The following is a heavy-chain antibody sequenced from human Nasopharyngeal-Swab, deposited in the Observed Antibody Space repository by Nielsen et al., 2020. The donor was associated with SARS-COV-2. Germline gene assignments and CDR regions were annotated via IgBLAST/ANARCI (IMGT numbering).Heavy chain of an antibody. CDR1: GFTLRKYV. CDR3: ARARSGSYQAAFDI. V-gene: IGHV3-30-3*01. J-gene: IGHJ3*02. D-gene: IGHD1-26*01. CDR2: ISYDGNYK. Sequence: GESLKISCTASGFTLRKYVMYWVRQAPGMGLEWVASISYDGNYKSYADSVKGRFTVSRDDSENTLYLQVSSLKTEDTAVYYCARARSGSYQAAFDIWGQGTMVTVSS.